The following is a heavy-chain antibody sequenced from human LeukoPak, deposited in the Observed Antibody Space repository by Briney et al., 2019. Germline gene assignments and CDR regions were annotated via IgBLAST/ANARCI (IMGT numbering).Heavy chain of an antibody. CDR1: GYTFTGYY. V-gene: IGHV1-2*02. CDR3: ASERRVVPADPIEYYYYYMDV. Sequence: VASVKVSCKASGYTFTGYYMHWVRQAPGQGLEWMRWINPNSGGTNYAQKFQGRVTMTRDTSISTAYMELSRLRSDDTAVYYCASERRVVPADPIEYYYYYMDVWGKGTTVTVSS. CDR2: INPNSGGT. J-gene: IGHJ6*03. D-gene: IGHD2-2*01.